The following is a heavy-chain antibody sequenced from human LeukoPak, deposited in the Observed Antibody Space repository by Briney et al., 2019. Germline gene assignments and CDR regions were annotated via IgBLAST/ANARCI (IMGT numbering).Heavy chain of an antibody. CDR3: ARDRGYSYGTNAFDI. V-gene: IGHV3-30-3*01. CDR1: GFTFNDYA. CDR2: ISYDGYDK. J-gene: IGHJ3*02. D-gene: IGHD5-18*01. Sequence: GSLRLSCAASGFTFNDYAMYWVRQAPGKGLEWVTLISYDGYDKSYADSVRGRFTISRDNSKNTLYLQMNSLRAEDTAVYYCARDRGYSYGTNAFDIWGQGTMVTVSS.